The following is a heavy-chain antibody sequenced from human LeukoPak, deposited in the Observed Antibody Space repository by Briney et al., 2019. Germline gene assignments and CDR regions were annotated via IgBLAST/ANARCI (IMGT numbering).Heavy chain of an antibody. CDR1: GFTFSDYY. D-gene: IGHD1-26*01. Sequence: GGSLRLSCAASGFTFSDYYMTWIRQAPGKGLEWVSYISPSGITTYYTDSVKGRFTISRDNAKNSLSLQINSLRVEDTAVYYCARAYTGSFSGTLKCWGRGTLVTVSS. J-gene: IGHJ4*02. CDR2: ISPSGITT. CDR3: ARAYTGSFSGTLKC. V-gene: IGHV3-11*04.